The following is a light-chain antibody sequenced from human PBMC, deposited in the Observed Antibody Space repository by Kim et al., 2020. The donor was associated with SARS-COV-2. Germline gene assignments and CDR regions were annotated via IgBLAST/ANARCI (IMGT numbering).Light chain of an antibody. CDR3: HQYNEWPPT. Sequence: VSPGQRATVSCRASQTISSNLAWYQQKPGQTLRLVIYDASSRATGIPVRFSGSGSGTEFTLTISSLQSEDFAVYYCHQYNEWPPTFGQGTKVDIK. CDR1: QTISSN. V-gene: IGKV3-15*01. J-gene: IGKJ1*01. CDR2: DAS.